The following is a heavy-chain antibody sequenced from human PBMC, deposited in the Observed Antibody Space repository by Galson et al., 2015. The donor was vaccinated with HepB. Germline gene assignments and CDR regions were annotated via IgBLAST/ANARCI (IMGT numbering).Heavy chain of an antibody. Sequence: PALVKPTQTLTLTCTFSGFSLSTSGMCVSWIRQPPGKALEWLAVIDWDDYKYYSTSLKTRLTISKDTSKNQVVLTMTNMDPVDTATYYCARIGNHGDYPDYWGQGTLVTVSS. CDR1: GFSLSTSGMC. J-gene: IGHJ4*02. CDR2: IDWDDYK. CDR3: ARIGNHGDYPDY. V-gene: IGHV2-70*01. D-gene: IGHD4-17*01.